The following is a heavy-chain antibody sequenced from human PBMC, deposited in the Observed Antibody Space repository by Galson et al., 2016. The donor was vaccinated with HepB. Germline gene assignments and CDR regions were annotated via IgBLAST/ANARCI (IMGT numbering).Heavy chain of an antibody. J-gene: IGHJ6*02. V-gene: IGHV3-21*01. Sequence: SLRLSCAASGFTFNYYGMNWVRQAPGKGLEWVSSISSSSSDIYYADSVKGRFTMSRDNAKNSLFLQMNRLRAEDTAVYYCARDRVAVTGLRGGGYRYGMDVWGQGTTVTVSS. CDR2: ISSSSSDI. CDR3: ARDRVAVTGLRGGGYRYGMDV. CDR1: GFTFNYYG. D-gene: IGHD6-19*01.